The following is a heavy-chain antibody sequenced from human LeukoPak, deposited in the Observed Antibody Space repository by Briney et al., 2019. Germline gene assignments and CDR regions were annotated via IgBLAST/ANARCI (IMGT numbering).Heavy chain of an antibody. CDR1: GFTLSSYS. CDR2: TRSGSSTI. Sequence: PGESLRLSCAASGFTLSSYSMNWVRQAPGKGLEWVAYTRSGSSTIHYADSVKGRFTISRDNAKNSLYLQMNSLRAEDTAVYYCARDPHALDYWGQGTLVTVSS. J-gene: IGHJ4*02. V-gene: IGHV3-48*01. CDR3: ARDPHALDY.